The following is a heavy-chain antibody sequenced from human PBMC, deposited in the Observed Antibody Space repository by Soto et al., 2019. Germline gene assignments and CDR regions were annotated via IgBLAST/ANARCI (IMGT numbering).Heavy chain of an antibody. D-gene: IGHD2-2*02. CDR3: AREGCSSTSCYNYGMDV. Sequence: KPSETLSLTCTVSGGSISSYYWSWIRQPPGKGLEWIGYIYYSGSTNYNPSLKSRVTISVDTSKNQFSLKLSSVTAADTAVYYCAREGCSSTSCYNYGMDVWGQGTTVTVSS. CDR1: GGSISSYY. J-gene: IGHJ6*02. CDR2: IYYSGST. V-gene: IGHV4-59*01.